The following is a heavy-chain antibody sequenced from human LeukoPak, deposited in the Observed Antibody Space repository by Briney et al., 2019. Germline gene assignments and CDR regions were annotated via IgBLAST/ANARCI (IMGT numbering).Heavy chain of an antibody. CDR2: INPIFGTA. CDR1: GVTFTSYA. Sequence: ASLKASCKASGVTFTSYAISAGPPAPGQRLEWRGGINPIFGTANYEQNFQGKVTITTDESTSTAYMELSSLRSEDTAVHYCARGYSSSPQPYYMDVWGKGTTVTVSS. CDR3: ARGYSSSPQPYYMDV. J-gene: IGHJ6*03. V-gene: IGHV1-69*05. D-gene: IGHD6-6*01.